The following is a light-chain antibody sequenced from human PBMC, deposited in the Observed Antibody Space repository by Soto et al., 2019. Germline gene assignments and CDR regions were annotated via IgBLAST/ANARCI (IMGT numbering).Light chain of an antibody. Sequence: QSVLTQPRSVSGSPGQSVTISCTGTSSDVGGYNYVSWYQQHPGKAPKLMIYDVSKRPSGVPDRFSGSKSGNTASLTISGLQAEDGADYYCCSYAGSYTRSVFGTGTKVTVL. CDR1: SSDVGGYNY. CDR3: CSYAGSYTRSV. CDR2: DVS. J-gene: IGLJ1*01. V-gene: IGLV2-11*01.